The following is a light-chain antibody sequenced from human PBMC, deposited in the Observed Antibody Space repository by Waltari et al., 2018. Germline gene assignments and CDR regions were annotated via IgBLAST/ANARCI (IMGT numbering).Light chain of an antibody. J-gene: IGLJ1*01. Sequence: SYVLTQPPSVSVAPGETASIICGGDNIGSERVPWYQQRLGQAPVLVLFDAADRPSGIPDRFSGFSSENTATLTIRRAEAGDEADYFCQVWHSASNTGVFGTGTKVTIL. CDR1: NIGSER. CDR3: QVWHSASNTGV. CDR2: DAA. V-gene: IGLV3-21*02.